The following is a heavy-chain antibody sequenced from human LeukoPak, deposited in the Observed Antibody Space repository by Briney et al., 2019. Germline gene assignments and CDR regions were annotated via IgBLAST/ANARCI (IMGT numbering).Heavy chain of an antibody. CDR2: ISSSSSTI. D-gene: IGHD2-2*01. CDR3: ARGGRVVPAAIPGPYYYYYYMDV. J-gene: IGHJ6*03. CDR1: GFTFSSYS. V-gene: IGHV3-48*01. Sequence: GGSLRLSCAASGFTFSSYSMNWVRQAPGKGLEWVSYISSSSSTIYYADSVKGRFTISRDNAKNSLYLQMNSLRAEDTAVYYCARGGRVVPAAIPGPYYYYYYMDVWGKGTTVTVSS.